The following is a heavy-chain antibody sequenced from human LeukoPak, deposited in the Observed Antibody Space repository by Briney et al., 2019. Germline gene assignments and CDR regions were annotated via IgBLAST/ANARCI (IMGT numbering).Heavy chain of an antibody. J-gene: IGHJ3*02. CDR3: ARENDLGWNPGRNAFDI. Sequence: GASVKVSCKASGYTFTGYYMHWVRQAPGQGLEWMGWINPNSGGTNYAQKFQVRVIMTRDTSISTAYMELSRLRSDDTAVYYCARENDLGWNPGRNAFDIWGQGTMVTVSS. V-gene: IGHV1-2*02. D-gene: IGHD3/OR15-3a*01. CDR2: INPNSGGT. CDR1: GYTFTGYY.